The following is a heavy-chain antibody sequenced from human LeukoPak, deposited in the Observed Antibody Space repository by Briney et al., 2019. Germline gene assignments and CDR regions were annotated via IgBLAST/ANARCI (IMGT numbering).Heavy chain of an antibody. Sequence: GASVKVSCKASGYTFTSYDINWVRQATGQGLEWMGWMNPNSGNTGYAQKFQGRVTMTRNTSISTAYMELSSLRSEDTAVYYCASPGTIFGVSNDAFDIWGQGTMVTVSS. CDR2: MNPNSGNT. J-gene: IGHJ3*02. V-gene: IGHV1-8*01. CDR1: GYTFTSYD. D-gene: IGHD3-3*01. CDR3: ASPGTIFGVSNDAFDI.